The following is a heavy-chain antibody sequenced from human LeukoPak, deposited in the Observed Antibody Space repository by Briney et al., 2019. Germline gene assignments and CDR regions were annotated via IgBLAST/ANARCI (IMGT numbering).Heavy chain of an antibody. CDR1: GGSISSGGYY. CDR2: IYSSGST. D-gene: IGHD3-22*01. V-gene: IGHV4-61*02. CDR3: ARATYYYDSSGYYCLFDY. Sequence: SQTLSLTCTVSGGSISSGGYYWSWIRQPPGKGLEWIGRIYSSGSTNHNPSLKSRVTMSVDTSKNQFSLKLSSVTAADTAVYYCARATYYYDSSGYYCLFDYWGQGTLVTVSS. J-gene: IGHJ4*02.